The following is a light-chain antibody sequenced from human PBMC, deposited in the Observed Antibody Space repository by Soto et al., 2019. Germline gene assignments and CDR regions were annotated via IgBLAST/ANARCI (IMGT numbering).Light chain of an antibody. CDR3: QQYDYLIT. Sequence: EIVLKQSPCTVSLYQGERATLSCRASQSLNSNYLAWHQQKPGQAPRLLIYDTFSRATGIPDRFSGSGSGTDFTLTISRLEPEDFAVYFCQQYDYLITFGQGTRLEI. V-gene: IGKV3-20*01. CDR2: DTF. CDR1: QSLNSNY. J-gene: IGKJ5*01.